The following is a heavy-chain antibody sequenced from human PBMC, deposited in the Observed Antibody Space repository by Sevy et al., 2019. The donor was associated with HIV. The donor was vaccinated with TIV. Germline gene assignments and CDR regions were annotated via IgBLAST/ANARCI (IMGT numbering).Heavy chain of an antibody. CDR1: GFMFRSYA. Sequence: GESLKISCQASGFMFRSYAMYWVRQAPGKGLEWVAYIGFDGSYKYHADSVKGRFSISRDNSNNSLFLEMNSLTPDDTGIYYCARVIGQWLIDTYGMDVWGQGTTVTVSS. V-gene: IGHV3-30*04. CDR2: IGFDGSYK. CDR3: ARVIGQWLIDTYGMDV. D-gene: IGHD6-19*01. J-gene: IGHJ6*02.